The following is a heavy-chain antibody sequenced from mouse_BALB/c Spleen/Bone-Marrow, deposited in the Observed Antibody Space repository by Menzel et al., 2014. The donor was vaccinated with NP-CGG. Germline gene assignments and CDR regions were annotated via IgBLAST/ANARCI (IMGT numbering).Heavy chain of an antibody. V-gene: IGHV2-9*02. J-gene: IGHJ2*01. CDR1: GFSLTSYG. CDR2: IWAGGST. Sequence: VQLQQSGPGPVAPSQSLSITCTVSGFSLTSYGLHWVRQPPGKGLEWLGVIWAGGSTNYNSALMSRLSIRKDNSKSHVFLKMNSLQTDDAAMYYCALRYFGYWGQGTALTVSS. CDR3: ALRYFGY.